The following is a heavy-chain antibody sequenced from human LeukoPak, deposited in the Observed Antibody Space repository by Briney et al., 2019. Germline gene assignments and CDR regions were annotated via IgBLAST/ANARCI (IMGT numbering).Heavy chain of an antibody. D-gene: IGHD3-10*01. J-gene: IGHJ4*02. Sequence: PGGSLRLSCAASGFTFSSYSMNWVRQAPGKGLEWVSSISSSSSYMYYADSVKGRFTISRDNAKNSLYLQMNSLRAEDTAVYYCARDRQSLLYDYWGQGTLVTVSS. V-gene: IGHV3-21*01. CDR1: GFTFSSYS. CDR3: ARDRQSLLYDY. CDR2: ISSSSSYM.